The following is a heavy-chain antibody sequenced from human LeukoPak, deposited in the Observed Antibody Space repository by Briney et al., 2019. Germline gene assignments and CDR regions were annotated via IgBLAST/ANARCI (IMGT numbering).Heavy chain of an antibody. J-gene: IGHJ5*02. CDR3: ARSTIFGVVTNWFDP. V-gene: IGHV1-2*02. D-gene: IGHD3-3*01. CDR1: GYTFISYG. Sequence: ASVKVSCKASGYTFISYGISWVRQAPGQGLEWMGWINPNSGGTNYAQKFQGRVTMTRDTSISTAYMELSRLRSDDTAVYYCARSTIFGVVTNWFDPWGQGTLVTVSS. CDR2: INPNSGGT.